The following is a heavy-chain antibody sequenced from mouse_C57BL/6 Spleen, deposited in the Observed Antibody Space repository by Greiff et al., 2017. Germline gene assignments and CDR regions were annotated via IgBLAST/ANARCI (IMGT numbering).Heavy chain of an antibody. Sequence: VQLQQSGPELVKPGDSVKISCKASGYSFTGYFMNWVMQSHGKSLEWIGRINPYNGDTFYNQKFKGKATLTVDKSSSTAHMALRSLTSEDSAVYYCARDYGSSYWYFDVWGTGTTVTVSS. D-gene: IGHD1-1*01. CDR2: INPYNGDT. CDR1: GYSFTGYF. V-gene: IGHV1-20*01. J-gene: IGHJ1*03. CDR3: ARDYGSSYWYFDV.